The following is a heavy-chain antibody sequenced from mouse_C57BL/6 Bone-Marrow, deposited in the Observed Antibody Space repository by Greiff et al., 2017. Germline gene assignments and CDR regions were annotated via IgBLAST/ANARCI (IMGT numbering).Heavy chain of an antibody. CDR3: ARLGITTVVASFFYYAMDY. CDR2: IYPGSGST. CDR1: GYTFTSYW. Sequence: QVQLKQPGAELVKPGASVKMSCKAAGYTFTSYWITWVKQRPGQGLEWIGDIYPGSGSTNYNEKFKSKATLTVDTSSSTAYMQLSSLTSEDSAVYYCARLGITTVVASFFYYAMDYWGQGTSVTVSS. V-gene: IGHV1-55*01. J-gene: IGHJ4*01. D-gene: IGHD1-1*01.